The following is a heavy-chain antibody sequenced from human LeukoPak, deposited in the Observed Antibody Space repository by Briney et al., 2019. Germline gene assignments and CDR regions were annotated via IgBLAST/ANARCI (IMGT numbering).Heavy chain of an antibody. V-gene: IGHV3-66*02. J-gene: IGHJ4*02. D-gene: IGHD6-19*01. CDR1: GFTFSSYA. CDR2: IYTGGTT. CDR3: ARDKLGSGYSSDFDY. Sequence: GGSLRLSCAASGFTFSSYAMSWVRQAPGKGLEWVSAIYTGGTTYYADSVKGRFTISRDNSKNTLYLQMNSLSAEDTAVYYCARDKLGSGYSSDFDYWGQGTLVTVSS.